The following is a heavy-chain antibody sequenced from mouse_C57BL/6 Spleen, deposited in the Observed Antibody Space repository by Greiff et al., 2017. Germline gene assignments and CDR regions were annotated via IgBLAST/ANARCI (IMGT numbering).Heavy chain of an antibody. CDR2: IDPSDSYT. Sequence: QVQLQQSGAELVMPGASVKLSCKASGYTFTSYWMHWVKQRPGQGLEWIGEIDPSDSYTNYNQKFKGKSTLTVDKSSSTAYMQLSSLTSEDSAVYYCAMYFDVWGTGTTVTVSS. J-gene: IGHJ1*03. CDR3: AMYFDV. V-gene: IGHV1-69*01. CDR1: GYTFTSYW.